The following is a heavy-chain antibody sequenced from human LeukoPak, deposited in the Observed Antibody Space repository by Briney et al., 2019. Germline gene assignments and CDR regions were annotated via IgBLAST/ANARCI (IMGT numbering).Heavy chain of an antibody. J-gene: IGHJ5*02. D-gene: IGHD3-22*01. CDR3: ARRVDSSGYYYIGFWFDP. CDR1: GGSISSYY. V-gene: IGHV4-59*08. CDR2: IYYSGGT. Sequence: SETLSLTCTVSGGSISSYYWSWIRQPPGKGLEWIGYIYYSGGTNYNPSLKSRVTISVDTSKNQFSLTVSSVTAADTAVYYCARRVDSSGYYYIGFWFDPWGQGTLVTVSS.